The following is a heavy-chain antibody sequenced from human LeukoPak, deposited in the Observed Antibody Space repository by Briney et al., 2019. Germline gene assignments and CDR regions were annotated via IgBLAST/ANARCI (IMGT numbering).Heavy chain of an antibody. CDR2: IRFDGSNK. CDR3: AKGAGPVWFGASFDY. D-gene: IGHD3-10*01. CDR1: GFTFSNYG. V-gene: IGHV3-30*02. J-gene: IGHJ4*02. Sequence: GGSLRLSCAASGFTFSNYGVHWVRQAPGKGLEWVSFIRFDGSNKYYADSVKGRFTISRDNSKNTLYLQMNSLRAEDTAVYYCAKGAGPVWFGASFDYWGQGTLVTVSS.